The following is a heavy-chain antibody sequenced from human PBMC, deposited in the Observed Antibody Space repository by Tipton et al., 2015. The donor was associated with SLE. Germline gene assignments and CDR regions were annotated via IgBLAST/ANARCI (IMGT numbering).Heavy chain of an antibody. CDR2: IYYSGST. V-gene: IGHV4-39*01. J-gene: IGHJ4*02. CDR1: GGSISSSSYY. Sequence: GLVKPSETLSLTCTVSGGSISSSSYYWGWIRQPPGKGLEWIGSIYYSGSTYYNPSLKSRVTISADTSKNQFSLKLSSVTAADTAVYYCARRFYVDTAMVDYWGQGTLVTVSS. D-gene: IGHD5-18*01. CDR3: ARRFYVDTAMVDY.